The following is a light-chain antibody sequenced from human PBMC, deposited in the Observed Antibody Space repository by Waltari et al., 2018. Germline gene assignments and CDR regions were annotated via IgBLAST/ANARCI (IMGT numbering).Light chain of an antibody. CDR2: YKSDSDK. Sequence: QAVLTQPSSLSESPGASASLTCTLRSGINVGTYRIYWYQQKPGSPPQYLLRYKSDSDKQQGSGVPSRFSGSKDASANAGILLISGLQPEDEADYYCMIWHSSAVVFGGGTKLIVL. J-gene: IGLJ2*01. V-gene: IGLV5-45*02. CDR3: MIWHSSAVV. CDR1: SGINVGTYR.